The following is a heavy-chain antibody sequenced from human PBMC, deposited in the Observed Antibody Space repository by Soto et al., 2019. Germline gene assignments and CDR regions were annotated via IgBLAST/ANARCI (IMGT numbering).Heavy chain of an antibody. CDR3: ARDHIAALDAFDI. V-gene: IGHV6-1*01. J-gene: IGHJ3*02. D-gene: IGHD6-6*01. Sequence: PSQTLSLTCAISGDSVSSNSAAWNWIRQSPSRGLEWLGRTYYRSKWYNDYAVSVKRRITINPDTSKNKFSLQLKSVTPEDSVVYYCARDHIAALDAFDIWGQGTMVTVSS. CDR1: GDSVSSNSAA. CDR2: TYYRSKWYN.